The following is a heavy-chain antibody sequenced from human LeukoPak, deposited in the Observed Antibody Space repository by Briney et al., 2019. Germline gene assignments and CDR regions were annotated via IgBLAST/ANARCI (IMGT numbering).Heavy chain of an antibody. Sequence: PGGSLRLSCAASGFTFSSYGMHWVRQAPGKGLEWVAFIRYDGSNKYYADSVKGRFTISRDNAKNSLYLQMNSLRAEDTALYYCAKGFIAVAMGIDYWGQGTLVTVSS. CDR2: IRYDGSNK. V-gene: IGHV3-30*02. CDR3: AKGFIAVAMGIDY. D-gene: IGHD6-19*01. CDR1: GFTFSSYG. J-gene: IGHJ4*02.